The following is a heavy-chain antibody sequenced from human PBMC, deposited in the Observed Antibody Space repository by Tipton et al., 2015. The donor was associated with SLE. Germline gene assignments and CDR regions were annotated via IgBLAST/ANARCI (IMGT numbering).Heavy chain of an antibody. J-gene: IGHJ3*02. CDR3: ARDDGIVVDSAFDI. CDR2: INHSGST. D-gene: IGHD3-22*01. CDR1: GGSFSGYY. Sequence: TLSLTCAVYGGSFSGYYWSWIRQPPGKGLEWIGEINHSGSTNYNPSLKSRVTISVDTSKNQFSLKLSSVTAADTAVYYCARDDGIVVDSAFDIWGQGTMVTVSS. V-gene: IGHV4-34*01.